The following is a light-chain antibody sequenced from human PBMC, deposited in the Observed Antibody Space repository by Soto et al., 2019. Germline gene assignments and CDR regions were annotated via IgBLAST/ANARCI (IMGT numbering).Light chain of an antibody. CDR2: GAS. V-gene: IGKV3-20*01. J-gene: IGKJ1*01. Sequence: EILLTQSPGTLSLSPGERATLSCSAIQSVSSSYLAWYQQKPGQAPRLLIYGASSRATGIPDRFSGSGSGTDFTLTISRLEPEDSAVYYCQQYGSSPTWTFGQGTKVDIK. CDR1: QSVSSSY. CDR3: QQYGSSPTWT.